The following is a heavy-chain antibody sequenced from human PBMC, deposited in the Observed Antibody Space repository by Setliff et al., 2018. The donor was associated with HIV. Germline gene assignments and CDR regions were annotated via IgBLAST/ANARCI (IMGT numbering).Heavy chain of an antibody. CDR3: SRGPTIRGSFTGVVYTAPLPSFDT. D-gene: IGHD3-3*01. CDR1: GGSFSGFS. Sequence: TLSLTCAVYGGSFSGFSWNWIRQPPGKGLAWIGDINNYGVTLYTSSLAGRVTISVDTSKNQFSLTLKSLTVADTALYFCSRGPTIRGSFTGVVYTAPLPSFDTWSQGSLVTVSS. J-gene: IGHJ4*02. V-gene: IGHV4-34*01. CDR2: INNYGVT.